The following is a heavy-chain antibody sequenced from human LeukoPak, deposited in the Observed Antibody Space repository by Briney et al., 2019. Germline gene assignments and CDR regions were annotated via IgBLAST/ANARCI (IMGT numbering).Heavy chain of an antibody. V-gene: IGHV3-33*01. D-gene: IGHD6-19*01. J-gene: IGHJ4*02. CDR3: ASSSGWYLSSDY. CDR2: IWYDGSDK. CDR1: GFTFRTYG. Sequence: GGSLRLSCAASGFTFRTYGVHWVRQAPGKGLEWVAVIWYDGSDKYHADSVKGRFTISRDNSKNMLYLQMNSLRAEDTAVYYCASSSGWYLSSDYWGQGTLVTVSS.